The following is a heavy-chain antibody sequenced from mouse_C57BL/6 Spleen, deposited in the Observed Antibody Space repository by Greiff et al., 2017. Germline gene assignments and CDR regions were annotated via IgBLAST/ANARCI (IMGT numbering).Heavy chain of an antibody. D-gene: IGHD4-1*01. CDR2: IDPSDSYT. CDR1: GYTFTSYW. V-gene: IGHV1-69*01. CDR3: TRHWDWYFDV. J-gene: IGHJ1*03. Sequence: QVQLQQPGAELVMPGASVKLSCKASGYTFTSYWMHWVKLRPGQGLEWIGEIDPSDSYTNYNQKFKGKSTLTVDKSSSTAYMQLSSLTSEDSAVYNCTRHWDWYFDVWGTGTTVTSSS.